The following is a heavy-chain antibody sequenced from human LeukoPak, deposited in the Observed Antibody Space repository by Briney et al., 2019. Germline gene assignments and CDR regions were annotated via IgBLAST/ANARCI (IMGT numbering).Heavy chain of an antibody. Sequence: PSETLSLTCTVSGGSISNYYWNWIRQPPGRGLEWIGEIVHSGNTKYNPSLKSRVTISVDTSKNQFSLNLTSVTAADTAVYYCARFGSSTWYKGAFDIWGQGTMVTVAS. V-gene: IGHV4-34*12. J-gene: IGHJ3*02. CDR2: IVHSGNT. CDR1: GGSISNYY. D-gene: IGHD6-13*01. CDR3: ARFGSSTWYKGAFDI.